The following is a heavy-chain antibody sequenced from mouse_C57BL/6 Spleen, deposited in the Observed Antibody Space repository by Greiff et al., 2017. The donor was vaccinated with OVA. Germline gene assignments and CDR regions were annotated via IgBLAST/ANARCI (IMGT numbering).Heavy chain of an antibody. J-gene: IGHJ4*01. CDR3: ARGATKYGSSDAMDY. D-gene: IGHD1-1*02. Sequence: EVQLVESGPELVKPGASVKIPCKASGYTFTDYNMDWVKQSHGKSLEWIGDINPNNGGTIYNQKFKGKATLTVDKSSSTAYMELRSLTSEDTAVYYCARGATKYGSSDAMDYWGQGTSVTVSS. CDR2: INPNNGGT. V-gene: IGHV1-18*01. CDR1: GYTFTDYN.